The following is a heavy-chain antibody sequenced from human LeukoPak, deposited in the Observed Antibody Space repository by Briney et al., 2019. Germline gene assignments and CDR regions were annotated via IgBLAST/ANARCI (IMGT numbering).Heavy chain of an antibody. CDR1: GGSISSSSYY. J-gene: IGHJ4*02. D-gene: IGHD6-13*01. CDR3: ARPGEQQLVEGFDY. CDR2: IYYSGST. V-gene: IGHV4-39*01. Sequence: SETLSLTCTVSGGSISSSSYYWGWIRQPPGKGPEWIGSIYYSGSTYYNPSLKSRVTISVDTSKNQFSLKLSSVTAADTAVYYCARPGEQQLVEGFDYWGQGTLVTVSS.